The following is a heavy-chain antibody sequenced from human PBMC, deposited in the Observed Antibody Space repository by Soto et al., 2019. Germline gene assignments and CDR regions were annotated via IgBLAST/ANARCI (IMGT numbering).Heavy chain of an antibody. D-gene: IGHD3-10*01. Sequence: GGSLRLSCTASGFTFGDYVMRWFRQAPGKGLEWVGLIGSKPYGGTTEYAASVKGRFTISGDDSKSMAYLQMNSLETEDTALYYCTSSQRISLVRGGAYYYSYMDVWGKGTTVTVSS. J-gene: IGHJ6*03. CDR1: GFTFGDYV. CDR3: TSSQRISLVRGGAYYYSYMDV. V-gene: IGHV3-49*03. CDR2: IGSKPYGGTT.